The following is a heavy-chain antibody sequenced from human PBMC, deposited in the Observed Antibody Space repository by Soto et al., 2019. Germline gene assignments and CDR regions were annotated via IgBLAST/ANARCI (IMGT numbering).Heavy chain of an antibody. Sequence: PVGSLRLSCAASGFTFSSYSMNWVRQAPGKGLEWVSSISSSSSYIYYADSVKGRFTISRDNAKNSLYLQMNSLRAEDTAVYYCARGQTGGSWYEFSFGLYYYYGMDVWGQGTTVTVSS. J-gene: IGHJ6*02. V-gene: IGHV3-21*01. CDR1: GFTFSSYS. D-gene: IGHD6-13*01. CDR3: ARGQTGGSWYEFSFGLYYYYGMDV. CDR2: ISSSSSYI.